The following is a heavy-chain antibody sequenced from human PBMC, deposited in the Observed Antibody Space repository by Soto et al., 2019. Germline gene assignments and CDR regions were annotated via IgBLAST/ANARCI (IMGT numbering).Heavy chain of an antibody. D-gene: IGHD4-4*01. CDR1: GGSFSGYY. CDR3: ARVSNPRGVYCYYYGMDV. V-gene: IGHV4-34*01. CDR2: INHSGST. Sequence: PSETLSLTCAVYGGSFSGYYWSWIRQPPGKGLEWIGEINHSGSTNYNPSLKSRVTIPVDTSKNQFSLKLSSVTAADTAVYYCARVSNPRGVYCYYYGMDVWGQGTTVTVSS. J-gene: IGHJ6*02.